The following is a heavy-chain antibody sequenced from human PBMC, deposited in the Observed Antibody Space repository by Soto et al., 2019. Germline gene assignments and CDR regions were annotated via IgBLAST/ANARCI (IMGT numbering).Heavy chain of an antibody. CDR1: GFTFSSYG. D-gene: IGHD4-17*01. Sequence: GGSLRLSCAASGFTFSSYGMHWVRKAPGKGLEWVSAICYNGSSKYYADSVKGRFTISRDNSKNTLYLQMNSLRAEDTAVYYCAKALHYGAALDYWGQGTLVTV. CDR3: AKALHYGAALDY. V-gene: IGHV3-33*06. J-gene: IGHJ4*02. CDR2: ICYNGSSK.